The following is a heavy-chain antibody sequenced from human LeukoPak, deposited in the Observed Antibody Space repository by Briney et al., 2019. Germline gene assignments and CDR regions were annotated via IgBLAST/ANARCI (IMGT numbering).Heavy chain of an antibody. Sequence: KPSETLSLTCTVSGGPISSYYWSWIRQPAGKGLEWIGRIYTSGSTNYNPSLKSRVTMSVDTSKNQFSLKLSSVTAADTAVYYCARDSDSNYVDRFDPWGQGTLVTVSS. V-gene: IGHV4-4*07. D-gene: IGHD4-4*01. CDR2: IYTSGST. CDR1: GGPISSYY. J-gene: IGHJ5*02. CDR3: ARDSDSNYVDRFDP.